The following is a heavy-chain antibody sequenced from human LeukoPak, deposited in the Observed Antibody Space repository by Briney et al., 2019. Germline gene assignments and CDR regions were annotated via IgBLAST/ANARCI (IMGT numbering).Heavy chain of an antibody. V-gene: IGHV3-66*01. CDR3: ASPLPGYSSSWYPPYFDY. CDR2: IYSGGST. J-gene: IGHJ4*02. D-gene: IGHD6-13*01. Sequence: GGSLRLSCAASGFTVSSNYMSWVRQAPGKGLEWVSVIYSGGSTYYADSVKGRFTISRDNSKNTLYLQMNSLRAEDTAVYYCASPLPGYSSSWYPPYFDYWGQGTLVTVSS. CDR1: GFTVSSNY.